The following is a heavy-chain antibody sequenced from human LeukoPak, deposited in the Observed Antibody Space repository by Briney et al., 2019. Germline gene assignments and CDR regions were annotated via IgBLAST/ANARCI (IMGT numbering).Heavy chain of an antibody. CDR2: INHSGST. D-gene: IGHD3-10*01. Sequence: ASETLSLTCAVYGGSFSGYYWSWIRQPPGKGLEWIGEINHSGSTNYNPSLKSRVTISVDTSKNQFSLQLNSVTPEDTAVYYCARDQLLPGGSGSYYDAFDIWGQGTMVTVSS. V-gene: IGHV4-34*01. CDR1: GGSFSGYY. CDR3: ARDQLLPGGSGSYYDAFDI. J-gene: IGHJ3*02.